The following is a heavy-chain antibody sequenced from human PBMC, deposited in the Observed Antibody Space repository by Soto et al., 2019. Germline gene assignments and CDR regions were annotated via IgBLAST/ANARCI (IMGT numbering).Heavy chain of an antibody. CDR3: ARHNRYSSTWFEGWFDP. J-gene: IGHJ5*02. V-gene: IGHV1-3*01. D-gene: IGHD6-13*01. CDR2: INAGNGNT. Sequence: ASVKVSCKASGYTFTDYAMHWVRQAPGQRLEWMGWINAGNGNTKYSQKFQGRVTITRDTSASTAYMELSSLRSEDTAVYYCARHNRYSSTWFEGWFDPWGQGTLVTSPQ. CDR1: GYTFTDYA.